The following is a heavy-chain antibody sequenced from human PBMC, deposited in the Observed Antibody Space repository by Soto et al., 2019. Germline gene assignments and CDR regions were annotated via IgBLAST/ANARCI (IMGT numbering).Heavy chain of an antibody. Sequence: SGGSLRLSCAASGFSFNIYAMHWIRQAPGKGLEWVALISFDGSITLYTDSVKGRFSISRDNSKDTLYLQMNSLRSEDTAVYYCARKDFWSGYSVYSGLDVWGQGTTVTVSS. D-gene: IGHD3-3*01. J-gene: IGHJ6*02. V-gene: IGHV3-30*04. CDR1: GFSFNIYA. CDR2: ISFDGSIT. CDR3: ARKDFWSGYSVYSGLDV.